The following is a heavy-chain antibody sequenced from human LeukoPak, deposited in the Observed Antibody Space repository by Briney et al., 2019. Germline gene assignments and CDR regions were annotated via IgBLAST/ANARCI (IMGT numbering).Heavy chain of an antibody. J-gene: IGHJ4*02. CDR2: ISWDGGST. CDR1: GFTFDDYA. CDR3: AKDIAVADIRYYFDY. V-gene: IGHV3-43D*03. D-gene: IGHD6-19*01. Sequence: PGGSLRLSCAASGFTFDDYAMHWVRQAPGKGLEWVSLISWDGGSTYYADSVKGRFTISRDNSKNSLYLQMNSLRAEDTALYYCAKDIAVADIRYYFDYWGQGTLVTVSS.